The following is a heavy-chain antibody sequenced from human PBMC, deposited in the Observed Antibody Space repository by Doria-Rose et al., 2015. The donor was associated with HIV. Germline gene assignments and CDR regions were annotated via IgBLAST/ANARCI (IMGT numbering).Heavy chain of an antibody. V-gene: IGHV3-9*01. J-gene: IGHJ4*02. Sequence: EVQLVESGGGPVQPGRSLRLSCVASGFIFDDYAMHWVRRAPGKGLEWLSGISWNSAKIDYADSVKGRFTISRDDAKNSLYLQMNSLRVEDSALYYCVKDMKYSSTLYYFHYWGQGTLVTVSS. CDR2: ISWNSAKI. D-gene: IGHD6-13*01. CDR1: GFIFDDYA. CDR3: VKDMKYSSTLYYFHY.